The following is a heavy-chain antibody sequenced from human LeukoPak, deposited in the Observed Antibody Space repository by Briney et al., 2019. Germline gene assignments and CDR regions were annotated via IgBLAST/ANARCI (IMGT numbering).Heavy chain of an antibody. Sequence: NPSETLSLTCAVYGGSFSGYYWNWIRQPPGKVLEWIGEINHSGSINYNSSLKSRVTISVDTSRNHFSLKLSSVTAADTAVYYCARTGGWSWFDPWGQGTLVTVSS. CDR1: GGSFSGYY. V-gene: IGHV4-34*01. D-gene: IGHD6-19*01. J-gene: IGHJ5*02. CDR3: ARTGGWSWFDP. CDR2: INHSGSI.